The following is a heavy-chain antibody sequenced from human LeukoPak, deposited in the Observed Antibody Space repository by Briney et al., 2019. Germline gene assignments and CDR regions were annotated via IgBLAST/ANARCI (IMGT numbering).Heavy chain of an antibody. CDR3: ARRPPHDYGDYVGEYYFDY. V-gene: IGHV4-38-2*02. Sequence: PSETLSLTCNVSGYSISSGYFWGWVRQAPGKGLEWIGSIYQRATVHYNPSLKSRVTISLDTSKNHFSLNLRSMQASDTAMYYCARRPPHDYGDYVGEYYFDYWGQGTLVTVSS. CDR1: GYSISSGYF. D-gene: IGHD4-17*01. CDR2: IYQRATV. J-gene: IGHJ4*02.